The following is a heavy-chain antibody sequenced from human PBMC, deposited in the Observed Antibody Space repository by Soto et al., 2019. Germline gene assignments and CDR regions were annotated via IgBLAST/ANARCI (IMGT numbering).Heavy chain of an antibody. CDR3: AKGSKFTIFPPNDY. J-gene: IGHJ4*02. D-gene: IGHD3-3*01. CDR2: LSGNSGTT. CDR1: GFTFSTYA. Sequence: EVHLLESGGGLVQPGGSLRLSCAASGFTFSTYAMTWVRQAPGKGLEWVSALSGNSGTTYSADSVKGRFTISRDNSRNTLYLQMSSLRAEETALYYCAKGSKFTIFPPNDYWGQGTLVTVSA. V-gene: IGHV3-23*01.